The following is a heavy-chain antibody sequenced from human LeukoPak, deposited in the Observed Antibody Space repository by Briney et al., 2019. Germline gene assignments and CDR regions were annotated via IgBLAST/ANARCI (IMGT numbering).Heavy chain of an antibody. CDR1: GFTFSSYA. CDR3: AKDGEYYDFWSGYPHYFDY. Sequence: PGGSLRLSCAASGFTFSSYAMSWVRQAPGKGLEWVSAISGSGGSTYYADSVKGRFTISRDNSKNTLYLQMNSLRAEDTAVYYCAKDGEYYDFWSGYPHYFDYWDQGTLVTVSS. V-gene: IGHV3-23*01. D-gene: IGHD3-3*01. CDR2: ISGSGGST. J-gene: IGHJ4*02.